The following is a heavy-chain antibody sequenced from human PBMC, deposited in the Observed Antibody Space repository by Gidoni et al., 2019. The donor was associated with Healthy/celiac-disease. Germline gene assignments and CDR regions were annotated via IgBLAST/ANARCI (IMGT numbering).Heavy chain of an antibody. CDR2: IGTAGDT. J-gene: IGHJ3*02. V-gene: IGHV3-13*01. D-gene: IGHD1-20*01. CDR1: GSTFSSYD. Sequence: EVQLVESGGGLVQPGGSLRLSCAASGSTFSSYDMHWVRQATGKGLEWVSAIGTAGDTYYPGSVKGRFTISRENAKNSLYLQMNSLRAGDTAVYYCARAIRGITGDAFDIWGQGTMVTVSS. CDR3: ARAIRGITGDAFDI.